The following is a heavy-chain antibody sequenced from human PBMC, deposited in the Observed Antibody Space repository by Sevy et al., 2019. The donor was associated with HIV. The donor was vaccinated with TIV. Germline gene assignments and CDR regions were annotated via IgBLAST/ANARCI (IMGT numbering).Heavy chain of an antibody. CDR3: AKDGSRITMIVVAQYYFDY. CDR2: IRYDGSNK. V-gene: IGHV3-30*02. J-gene: IGHJ4*02. CDR1: GFTFSSYG. Sequence: GGSLRLSCAASGFTFSSYGMHWVRQSPGKGLEWVAFIRYDGSNKYYADSVKGRFTISRDNSKNTLYLQMNSLRAQDTAVYSCAKDGSRITMIVVAQYYFDYWGQGTLVTVSS. D-gene: IGHD3-22*01.